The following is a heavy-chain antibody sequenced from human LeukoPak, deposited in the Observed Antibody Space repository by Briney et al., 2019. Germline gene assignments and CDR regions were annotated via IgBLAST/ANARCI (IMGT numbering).Heavy chain of an antibody. Sequence: PGRSLRLSCVVSGFTFTNARMSWVRQAPGKGLEWVGRIKSETDGGTTDYAAPVKGRFTISRDDSINTLYLQMSSLKTEDTAVYYCTTPVARGVTAARNWGQGTLVTVSS. CDR3: TTPVARGVTAARN. CDR2: IKSETDGGTT. V-gene: IGHV3-15*01. J-gene: IGHJ4*02. D-gene: IGHD2-21*02. CDR1: GFTFTNAR.